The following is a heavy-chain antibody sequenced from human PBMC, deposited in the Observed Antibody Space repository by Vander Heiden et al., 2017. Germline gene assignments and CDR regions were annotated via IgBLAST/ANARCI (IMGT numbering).Heavy chain of an antibody. V-gene: IGHV3-13*01. D-gene: IGHD1-26*01. CDR1: GFTFSSYA. Sequence: EVQLVESGGGLVQPGGSLRLSCAASGFTFSSYAMHWVRQATGKGLEWVSAIATAGDTYDLGSVKGRFTISRENAKNSLYLQMNSLRAGDTAVYYCARGGSPEAFDIWGQGTMVTVSS. J-gene: IGHJ3*02. CDR2: IATAGDT. CDR3: ARGGSPEAFDI.